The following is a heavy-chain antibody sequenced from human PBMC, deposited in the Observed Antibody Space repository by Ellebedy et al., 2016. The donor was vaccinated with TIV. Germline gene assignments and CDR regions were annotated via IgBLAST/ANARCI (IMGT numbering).Heavy chain of an antibody. Sequence: SLKISCAASGFTFDDYAMQWVRQAPGKGLEWVSGINWNSGFTVYADSVKGRFTISRDNAKKSLYLQMNSLRAEDTALYFCTRGDYHGSGAYCRDWGQGTLVTVSS. V-gene: IGHV3-9*01. J-gene: IGHJ4*02. CDR2: INWNSGFT. CDR1: GFTFDDYA. CDR3: TRGDYHGSGAYCRD. D-gene: IGHD3-10*01.